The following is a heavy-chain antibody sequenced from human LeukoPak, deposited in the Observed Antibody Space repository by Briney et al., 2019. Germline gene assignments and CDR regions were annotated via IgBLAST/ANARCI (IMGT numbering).Heavy chain of an antibody. CDR3: ARGYHLRRATRFIYYMDV. CDR1: GGSISSYD. V-gene: IGHV4-4*07. J-gene: IGHJ6*03. CDR2: IYTSATT. Sequence: SETLSLTCTVSGGSISSYDWSWIRQPAGKGLEWISRIYTSATTNYNPSLKSRVTMSVGTSKNQFSLKLSSVTAADTAVYYCARGYHLRRATRFIYYMDVWGKGTTVTVSS. D-gene: IGHD2-2*01.